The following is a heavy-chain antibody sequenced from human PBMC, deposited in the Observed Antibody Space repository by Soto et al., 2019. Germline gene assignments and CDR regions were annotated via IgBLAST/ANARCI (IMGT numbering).Heavy chain of an antibody. CDR2: INHSGST. J-gene: IGHJ4*02. Sequence: SETLSLTCAVYGGSFSGYYWSWIRQPPGKGLEWIGEINHSGSTNYNPSLKSRVTISVGTSKNQFSLKLSSVTAADTAVYYCARASYSYGYSDYWGQGTLVTVPS. CDR1: GGSFSGYY. V-gene: IGHV4-34*01. CDR3: ARASYSYGYSDY. D-gene: IGHD5-18*01.